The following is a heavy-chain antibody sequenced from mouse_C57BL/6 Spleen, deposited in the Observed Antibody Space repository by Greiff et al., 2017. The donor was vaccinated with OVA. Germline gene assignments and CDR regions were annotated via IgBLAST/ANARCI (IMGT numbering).Heavy chain of an antibody. Sequence: QVQLQQPGAELVRPGSSVKLSCKASGYTFTSYWMDWVKQRPGQGLEWIGNIYPSDSETHYNQKFKDKATLTVDKSSSTAYMQLSSLTSEVSAVYYCARGGDYYAMDYWGQGTSVTVSS. CDR2: IYPSDSET. V-gene: IGHV1-61*01. CDR1: GYTFTSYW. CDR3: ARGGDYYAMDY. J-gene: IGHJ4*01.